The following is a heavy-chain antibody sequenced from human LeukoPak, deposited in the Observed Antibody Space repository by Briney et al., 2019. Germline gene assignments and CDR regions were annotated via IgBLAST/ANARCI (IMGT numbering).Heavy chain of an antibody. D-gene: IGHD3-22*01. CDR1: GFAFSNSG. CDR2: IRYYGGHA. V-gene: IGHV3-30*02. CDR3: ARDDDSSGFHAFDI. J-gene: IGHJ3*02. Sequence: GGSLRLSCTASGFAFSNSGMHWVRQAPDKGLEWVAFIRYYGGHAYYADSVKGRCTISRDNSKNTLYLQMNSLRAEDTAVYYCARDDDSSGFHAFDIWGQGTMVTVSS.